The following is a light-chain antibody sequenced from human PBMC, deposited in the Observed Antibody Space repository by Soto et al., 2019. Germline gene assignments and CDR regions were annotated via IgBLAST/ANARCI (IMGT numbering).Light chain of an antibody. V-gene: IGKV3-20*01. CDR3: HQYGSSAWT. J-gene: IGKJ1*01. Sequence: EAVLTQSPGTLSLSPGESATLSCRASQSVSSSYLAWYQQKPGQAPRLLIYGASSRATGIPDRFSCSGSGTDFTLIISRLEPEDFAVYYCHQYGSSAWTFGQGTKVDNK. CDR2: GAS. CDR1: QSVSSSY.